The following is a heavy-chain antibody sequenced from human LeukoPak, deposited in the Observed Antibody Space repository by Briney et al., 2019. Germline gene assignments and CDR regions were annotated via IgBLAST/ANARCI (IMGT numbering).Heavy chain of an antibody. CDR1: GGSISSYY. V-gene: IGHV4-4*07. D-gene: IGHD6-13*01. Sequence: SETLSLTCTVSGGSISSYYWSWIGQPAGKGLEWIGRIYTSGSTNYNPSLKSRVTMSVDTSKNQFSLKLSSVTAADTAVYYCARDSLSGQLVLSDSYYYMDVWGKGTTVTISS. CDR2: IYTSGST. CDR3: ARDSLSGQLVLSDSYYYMDV. J-gene: IGHJ6*03.